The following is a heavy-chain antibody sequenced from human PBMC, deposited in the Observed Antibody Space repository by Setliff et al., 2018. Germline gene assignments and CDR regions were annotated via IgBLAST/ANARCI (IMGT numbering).Heavy chain of an antibody. Sequence: GGSLRLSCAASGFSLSIFWMSWVRQAPGKGLDWVSSISSNSNYIYTADSLKGRLTVSRDNAKNSLYLQLDSLTADDTAVYYCARGSLSGTTYPSDYWGQGTLVTVSS. CDR2: ISSNSNYI. J-gene: IGHJ4*02. CDR1: GFSLSIFW. D-gene: IGHD1-7*01. CDR3: ARGSLSGTTYPSDY. V-gene: IGHV3-21*01.